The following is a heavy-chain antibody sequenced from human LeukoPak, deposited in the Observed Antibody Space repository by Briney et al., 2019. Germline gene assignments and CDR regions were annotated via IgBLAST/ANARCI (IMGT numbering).Heavy chain of an antibody. CDR1: GGSFSGYY. V-gene: IGHV4-34*01. CDR3: ARYGDYVAFDI. D-gene: IGHD4-17*01. Sequence: SETLSLTCAVYGGSFSGYYWSWIRQPPGKGLEWIGEINHSGSTNYNPSLKSRVTISVDTSKNQFSLKLSSVTAADTAVYYCARYGDYVAFDIWGQGTMVTVSS. J-gene: IGHJ3*02. CDR2: INHSGST.